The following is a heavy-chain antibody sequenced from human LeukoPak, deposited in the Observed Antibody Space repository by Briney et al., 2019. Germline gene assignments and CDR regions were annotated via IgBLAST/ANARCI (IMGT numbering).Heavy chain of an antibody. CDR3: AKERYYYDSSGSPGTYYFDY. CDR1: GFTFSSYA. Sequence: GESLRLSCAASGFTFSSYAMSWVRQAPGKGLEWVSAISGSGGSTYYADSVKGRFTISRDNSKNTLYLQMNSLRAEDTAVYYCAKERYYYDSSGSPGTYYFDYWGQGTLVTVSS. CDR2: ISGSGGST. D-gene: IGHD3-22*01. J-gene: IGHJ4*02. V-gene: IGHV3-23*01.